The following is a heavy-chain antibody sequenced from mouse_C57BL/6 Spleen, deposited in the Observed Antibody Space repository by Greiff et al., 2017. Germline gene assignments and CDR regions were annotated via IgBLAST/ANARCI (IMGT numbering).Heavy chain of an antibody. Sequence: VQLQQSGPELVKPGASVKISCKASGYAFSSSWMNWVKQRPGKGLEWIGRIYPGDGDTNYNGKFKGKATLTADKSSSTAYMQLSSLTSEDSAVYFCARSHGSSTAWFAYWGQGTLVTVSA. D-gene: IGHD1-1*01. CDR1: GYAFSSSW. V-gene: IGHV1-82*01. CDR3: ARSHGSSTAWFAY. CDR2: IYPGDGDT. J-gene: IGHJ3*01.